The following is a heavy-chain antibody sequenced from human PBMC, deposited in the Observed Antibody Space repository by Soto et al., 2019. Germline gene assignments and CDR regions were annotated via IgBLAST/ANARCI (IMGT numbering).Heavy chain of an antibody. CDR3: AIIEVDGTRYPFDY. CDR2: IIPILGIA. CDR1: GGTFSSYT. V-gene: IGHV1-69*02. J-gene: IGHJ4*02. D-gene: IGHD6-19*01. Sequence: SVKVSCKASGGTFSSYTISWVRQAPGQGLEWMGRIIPILGIANYAQKFQGRVTITADKSTSTAYMELSSLRSEDTAVYYCAIIEVDGTRYPFDYWGQRSLVPVS.